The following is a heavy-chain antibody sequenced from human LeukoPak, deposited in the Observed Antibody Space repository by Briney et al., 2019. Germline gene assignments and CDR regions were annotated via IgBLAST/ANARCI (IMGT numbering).Heavy chain of an antibody. D-gene: IGHD6-13*01. CDR2: ISSGSSTI. V-gene: IGHV3-48*04. CDR3: ARSYSSSWVDY. J-gene: IGHJ4*02. CDR1: GFTFSSYG. Sequence: GGSLRLSCAASGFTFSSYGMNWVRQAPGKGLEWVSYISSGSSTIYYADSVKGRFTISRDNAKNSLYLQMNSLRAEDTAVYYCARSYSSSWVDYWGQGTLVTVSS.